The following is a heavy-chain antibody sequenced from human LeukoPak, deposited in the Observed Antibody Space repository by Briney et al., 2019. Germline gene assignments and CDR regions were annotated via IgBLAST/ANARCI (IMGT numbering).Heavy chain of an antibody. J-gene: IGHJ5*02. D-gene: IGHD6-19*01. V-gene: IGHV1-69*05. Sequence: AASVKVSCKASGGTFSSYAISWVRQAPGQGLEWMGRIIPIFGTANYAQKFQGRVTITTDESTSTAYMELSSLGSEDTAVYYCAIIAVAGKSDHWGQGTLVTVSS. CDR1: GGTFSSYA. CDR2: IIPIFGTA. CDR3: AIIAVAGKSDH.